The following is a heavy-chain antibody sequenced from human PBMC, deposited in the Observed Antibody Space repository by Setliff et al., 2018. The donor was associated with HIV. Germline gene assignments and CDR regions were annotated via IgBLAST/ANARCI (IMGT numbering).Heavy chain of an antibody. Sequence: GASVKVSCKASGHNSDFCIHWVQQAPGGRLAWMGRIFLRNGETRYSENFQGRLTITADTSIDTAYMDLSSLRSEDTAVYYCTTTYVRDDYNFDFWGQGSLVTSPQ. J-gene: IGHJ4*02. CDR2: IFLRNGET. CDR3: TTTYVRDDYNFDF. D-gene: IGHD4-4*01. CDR1: GHNSDFC. V-gene: IGHV1-69-2*01.